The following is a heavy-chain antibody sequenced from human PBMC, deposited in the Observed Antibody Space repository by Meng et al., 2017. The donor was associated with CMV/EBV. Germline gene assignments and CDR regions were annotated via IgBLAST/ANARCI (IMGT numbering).Heavy chain of an antibody. CDR3: TRHQFAYCGGDCSGDDAFDI. J-gene: IGHJ3*02. Sequence: GGSLRLSCAASGFTFSGSAMHWVRQASGKGLEWVGRIRSKANSYATAYAASVKGRFTISRDDSKNTAYLLMNSLKTEDTAVYYCTRHQFAYCGGDCSGDDAFDIWGQGTMVTVSS. CDR1: GFTFSGSA. CDR2: IRSKANSYAT. V-gene: IGHV3-73*01. D-gene: IGHD2-21*01.